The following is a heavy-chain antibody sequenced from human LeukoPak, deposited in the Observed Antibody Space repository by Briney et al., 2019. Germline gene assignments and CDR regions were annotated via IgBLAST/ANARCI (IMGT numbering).Heavy chain of an antibody. V-gene: IGHV3-7*01. CDR1: GFTFSNSW. Sequence: GGSLRLSCVASGFTFSNSWMSWVRQAPGKGLEWVASIRPDGSQDYYMDSVKGRFTISRGNAENSLFLQMNSLRAEDTAVYFCARLMGTVTTYDFWGQGTLVRVSP. CDR2: IRPDGSQD. CDR3: ARLMGTVTTYDF. J-gene: IGHJ4*02. D-gene: IGHD1-7*01.